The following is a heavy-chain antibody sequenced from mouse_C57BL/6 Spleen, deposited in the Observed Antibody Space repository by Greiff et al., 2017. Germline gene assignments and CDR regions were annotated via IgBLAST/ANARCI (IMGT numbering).Heavy chain of an antibody. CDR2: IHPNSGST. V-gene: IGHV1-64*01. CDR1: GYTFTSYW. CDR3: ARVDYYGSSYAYAMDY. J-gene: IGHJ4*01. Sequence: QVQLQQPGAELVKPGASVKLSCKASGYTFTSYWMHWVKQRPGQGLEWIGMIHPNSGSTNYNEKFKSKATLTVDKSSSTAYMQLSSLTSEDSAVYYCARVDYYGSSYAYAMDYWGQGTSVTVSS. D-gene: IGHD1-1*01.